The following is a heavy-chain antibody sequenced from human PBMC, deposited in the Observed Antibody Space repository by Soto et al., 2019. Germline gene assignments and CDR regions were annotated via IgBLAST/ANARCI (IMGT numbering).Heavy chain of an antibody. Sequence: EVQLVESGGGLVQPGGSLKLSCVASGFTFSDSAMHWVRQASGKGLEWVGRIRSKVNTYATIYAASVKGRFTISRDDSMNTAYLHMNSLKTEDTAVYYCTRRRDSTAMATLDYWGPGTLATVSS. CDR1: GFTFSDSA. V-gene: IGHV3-73*02. D-gene: IGHD5-18*01. J-gene: IGHJ4*02. CDR3: TRRRDSTAMATLDY. CDR2: IRSKVNTYAT.